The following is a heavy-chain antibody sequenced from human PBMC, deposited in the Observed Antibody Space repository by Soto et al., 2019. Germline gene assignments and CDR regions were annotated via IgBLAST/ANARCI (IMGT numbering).Heavy chain of an antibody. V-gene: IGHV1-18*01. CDR1: GYTFSNYG. CDR2: ISTYNGHT. J-gene: IGHJ6*02. CDR3: ARDRIGNLLYYGMDV. Sequence: GVSVNVSYKASGYTFSNYGINWVRQAPGQGLELLGWISTYNGHTNHAQRLQGRITMTAXXXXXXDXMXLXXXTSDXTAVYVRARDRIGNLLYYGMDVWGQGTTVTVSS. D-gene: IGHD3-10*01.